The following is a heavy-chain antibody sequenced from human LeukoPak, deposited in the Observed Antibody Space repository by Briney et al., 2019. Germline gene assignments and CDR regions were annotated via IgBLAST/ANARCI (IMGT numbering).Heavy chain of an antibody. CDR3: ASARAAAGNKDAFDI. D-gene: IGHD6-13*01. V-gene: IGHV3-23*01. CDR1: GFTFTNYA. CDR2: ITNTAGTT. J-gene: IGHJ3*02. Sequence: GGSLRLSCAASGFTFTNYAMNWVRQAPEKGLEWVSSITNTAGTTYYADSVKGRFTISRDNSKNTLYLQMNSLRAEDTAVYYCASARAAAGNKDAFDIWGQGTMVTVSS.